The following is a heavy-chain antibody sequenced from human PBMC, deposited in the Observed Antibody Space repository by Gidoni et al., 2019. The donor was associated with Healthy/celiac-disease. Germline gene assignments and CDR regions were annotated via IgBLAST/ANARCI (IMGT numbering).Heavy chain of an antibody. V-gene: IGHV4-39*01. CDR3: ARQCGGMATRFDY. CDR2: ISYCGRT. CDR1: GGSSSSSSYY. Sequence: QLQLQESGPGLVKPSATLSHPFPVSGGSSSSSSYYWGWIRQPPGNGLEWIGSISYCGRTYFNPSLKSRVTISVVTSKNQFSLKLSSVTAADTAVYYCARQCGGMATRFDYWGQGTLVTVSS. J-gene: IGHJ4*02. D-gene: IGHD5-12*01.